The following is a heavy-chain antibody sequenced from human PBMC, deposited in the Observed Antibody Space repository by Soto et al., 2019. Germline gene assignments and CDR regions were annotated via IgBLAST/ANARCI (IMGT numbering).Heavy chain of an antibody. CDR3: ARRRCSTSFCPRHYYAMDP. Sequence: LGESLKISCKGLGYTFTDYWIIWVRQMPGKGLEWMGRIDPIDSYTTYSPSFQGRVSLSIDKSIGTAYLQLNGLSASDTAVYYWARRRCSTSFCPRHYYAMDPWGQGTTVTVSS. V-gene: IGHV5-10-1*01. J-gene: IGHJ6*02. CDR2: IDPIDSYT. D-gene: IGHD1-26*01. CDR1: GYTFTDYW.